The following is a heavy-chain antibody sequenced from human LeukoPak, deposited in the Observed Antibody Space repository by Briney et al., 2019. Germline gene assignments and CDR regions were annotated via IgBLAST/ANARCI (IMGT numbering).Heavy chain of an antibody. Sequence: SVKVSCKASGGTFISYAISWVRQAPGQGLEWMGGIIPIFGTANYAQKFQGRVTITADESTSTAYMELSSLRSEDTAVYYCARDRDYGGNYRYFDYWGQGTLVTVS. CDR3: ARDRDYGGNYRYFDY. CDR2: IIPIFGTA. J-gene: IGHJ4*02. D-gene: IGHD4-23*01. CDR1: GGTFISYA. V-gene: IGHV1-69*13.